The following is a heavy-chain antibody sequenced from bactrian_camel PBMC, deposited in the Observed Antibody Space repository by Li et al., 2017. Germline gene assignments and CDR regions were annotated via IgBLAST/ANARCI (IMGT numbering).Heavy chain of an antibody. J-gene: IGHJ4*01. Sequence: HVQLVESGGGSVQAGGSLRLSCQASEYIISNYCMGWFRQAPGQEREGVAVVNVDGNTVYLDSVKGRFTISKDNAENTLYLQMNSLKPEDTAMYYCAADYLWIGSCRDLPQYLNWGQGTQVTVS. V-gene: IGHV3S53*01. D-gene: IGHD5*01. CDR1: EYIISNYC. CDR3: AADYLWIGSCRDLPQYLN. CDR2: VNVDGNT.